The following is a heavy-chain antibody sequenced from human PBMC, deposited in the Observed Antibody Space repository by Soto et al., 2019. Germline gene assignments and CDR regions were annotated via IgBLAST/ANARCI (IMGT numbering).Heavy chain of an antibody. J-gene: IGHJ4*02. CDR2: ISGSGGST. Sequence: GGSLRLSCAASVFTFSSYAMSWFRQAPGKGLEWVSAISGSGGSTYYADSVKGRFTISRDNSKNTLYLQMNSLRAEDTAVYYCAKDVDIVATKYFDYWGQGTLVTVSS. CDR3: AKDVDIVATKYFDY. V-gene: IGHV3-23*01. D-gene: IGHD5-12*01. CDR1: VFTFSSYA.